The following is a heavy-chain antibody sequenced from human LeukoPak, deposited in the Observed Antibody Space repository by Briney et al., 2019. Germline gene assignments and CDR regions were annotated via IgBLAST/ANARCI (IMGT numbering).Heavy chain of an antibody. CDR3: ARGHRSDILTG. CDR1: GFTFSSYW. V-gene: IGHV3-7*01. CDR2: IKQDGSEK. Sequence: GGSLRLSCAASGFTFSSYWISWVRQAPGKGLEWVANIKQDGSEKYYVDSVKGRFTISRDNAKNSLYLQMNSLRAEDTAVYYCARGHRSDILTGWGQGTLVTVSS. J-gene: IGHJ4*02. D-gene: IGHD3-9*01.